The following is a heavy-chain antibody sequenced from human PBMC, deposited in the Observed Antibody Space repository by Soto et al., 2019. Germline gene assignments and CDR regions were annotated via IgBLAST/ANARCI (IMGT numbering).Heavy chain of an antibody. Sequence: QVQLVQSGAKVKKPGASVKVSCEASGYTFMSYGISWVRQAPGQGLEWLGWISAYSGNTNYAQKFQGRVIMTTDTSTSTAYMELRTLRSDDTAVYYCARRRAGLDDSWGQGTLVTVSS. J-gene: IGHJ4*02. V-gene: IGHV1-18*01. CDR2: ISAYSGNT. CDR1: GYTFMSYG. CDR3: ARRRAGLDDS. D-gene: IGHD6-19*01.